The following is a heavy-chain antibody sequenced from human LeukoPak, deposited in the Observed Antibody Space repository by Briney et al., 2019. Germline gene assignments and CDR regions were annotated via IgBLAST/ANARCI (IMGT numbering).Heavy chain of an antibody. CDR1: GYSISSGNY. D-gene: IGHD3-10*01. CDR3: AREGLISIVRGLNFGY. J-gene: IGHJ4*02. Sequence: SETLSLTCTVSGYSISSGNYWGWIRQPPGKGLEWIGSIYYTGNTFYNPSLKSRVTLSVDTSKNQFSLELSSVTAADTAVYYCAREGLISIVRGLNFGYWGQGTLVSVSS. V-gene: IGHV4-38-2*02. CDR2: IYYTGNT.